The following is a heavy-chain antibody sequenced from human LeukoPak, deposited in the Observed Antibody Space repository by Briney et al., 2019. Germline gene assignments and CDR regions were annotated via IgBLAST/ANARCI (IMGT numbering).Heavy chain of an antibody. J-gene: IGHJ6*03. D-gene: IGHD3-10*01. CDR2: IYTSGST. CDR3: ARVGDYYGSGSYPHGYYYYYMDV. CDR1: GGSISSSSYY. Sequence: SETLSLTCTVSGGSISSSSYYWGWIRQPPGKGLEWIGRIYTSGSTNYNPSLKSRVTMSVDTSKNQFSLKLSSVTAADTAVYYCARVGDYYGSGSYPHGYYYYYMDVWGKGTTVTISS. V-gene: IGHV4-39*07.